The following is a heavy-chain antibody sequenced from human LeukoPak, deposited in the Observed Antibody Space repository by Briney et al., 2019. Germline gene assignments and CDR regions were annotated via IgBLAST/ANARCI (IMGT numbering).Heavy chain of an antibody. CDR2: ISSSGSTI. J-gene: IGHJ4*02. V-gene: IGHV3-48*03. D-gene: IGHD2/OR15-2a*01. Sequence: GSLRLSCAASGFTFSSYEMNWVRQAPGKGLERVSYISSSGSTIYYADSVKGRFTISRDNAKNSLYLQMNSLRAEDTAVYYCARDSNRVNFDYWGQGTLVTVSS. CDR3: ARDSNRVNFDY. CDR1: GFTFSSYE.